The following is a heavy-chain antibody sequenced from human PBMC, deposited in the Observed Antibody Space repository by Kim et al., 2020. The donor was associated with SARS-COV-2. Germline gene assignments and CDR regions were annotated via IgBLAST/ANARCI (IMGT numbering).Heavy chain of an antibody. V-gene: IGHV1-24*01. CDR3: ATGVAVAGRSSDYYYYYGMDV. D-gene: IGHD6-19*01. CDR1: GYTLTELS. Sequence: ASVKVSCKVSGYTLTELSMHWVRQAPGKGLEWMGRFDPEDGETIYAQKFQGRVTMTEDTSTDTAYMELSSLRSEDTPVYYCATGVAVAGRSSDYYYYYGMDVWGQGTTVTVSS. CDR2: FDPEDGET. J-gene: IGHJ6*02.